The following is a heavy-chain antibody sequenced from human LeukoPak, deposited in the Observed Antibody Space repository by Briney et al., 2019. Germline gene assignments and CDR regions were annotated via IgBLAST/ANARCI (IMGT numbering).Heavy chain of an antibody. CDR2: IYPGDSDT. CDR1: GYSFTSYW. V-gene: IGHV5-51*01. J-gene: IGHJ4*02. Sequence: GESLKISCKGSGYSFTSYWIGWVRQMPGKGLEWLGIIYPGDSDTRYSPSFQGQVTISADKSISTAYLQWSSLKASDTAMYYCARHGSSSWYYFDYWGQGTLVTVSS. D-gene: IGHD6-13*01. CDR3: ARHGSSSWYYFDY.